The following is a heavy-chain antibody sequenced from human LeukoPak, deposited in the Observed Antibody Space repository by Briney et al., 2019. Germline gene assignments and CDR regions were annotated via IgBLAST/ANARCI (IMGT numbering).Heavy chain of an antibody. CDR2: ISWDGGTT. CDR1: GFDFDDYM. CDR3: ARGGYGGVFDY. D-gene: IGHD4-23*01. Sequence: GGSLRLSCAASGFDFDDYMMHWVRQVPGKGLEGVSLISWDGGTTNYADSVKGRFTISRDNSKNSLYFLMNDLTAEDTAFYYCARGGYGGVFDYWGQGTLVTVSS. J-gene: IGHJ4*02. V-gene: IGHV3-43D*04.